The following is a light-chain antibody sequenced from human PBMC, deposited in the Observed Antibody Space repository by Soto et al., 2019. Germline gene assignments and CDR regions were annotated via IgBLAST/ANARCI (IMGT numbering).Light chain of an antibody. Sequence: SYELTQPPSVSVAPGQTARITCGGNKIGSKSVHWYQQRPGQAPVLVLYDDTDRPSGIPERFSGSNSVHTATLTISRVEAGDEADYYCQVWDSSTNQRVFGGGTKVTVL. CDR3: QVWDSSTNQRV. CDR1: KIGSKS. J-gene: IGLJ3*02. V-gene: IGLV3-21*02. CDR2: DDT.